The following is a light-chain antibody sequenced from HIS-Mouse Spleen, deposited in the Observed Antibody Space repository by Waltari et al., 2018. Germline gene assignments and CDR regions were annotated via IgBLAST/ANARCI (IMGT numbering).Light chain of an antibody. CDR2: EDS. CDR1: ALPKKY. J-gene: IGLJ2*01. Sequence: SYELTQPPSVSVSPGQTARITCPGDALPKKYAYWYTQKSGQAPVLVIYEDSKLPSGIPERFSGSSSGTMATLTISGAQVEDEADYYCYSTDSSGNHRVFGGGTKLTVL. CDR3: YSTDSSGNHRV. V-gene: IGLV3-10*01.